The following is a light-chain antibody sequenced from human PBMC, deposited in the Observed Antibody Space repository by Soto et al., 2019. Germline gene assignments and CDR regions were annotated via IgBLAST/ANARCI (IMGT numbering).Light chain of an antibody. CDR2: GAS. V-gene: IGKV3-20*01. Sequence: IVLTQSRGSLSLYPGERATLSCRASQSVSSSYLAWYQQKPGQAPRLLIYGASSRATGIPDRFSGSGSGTDFTLTISRLEPEDFAVYYCQQYGSSPWTFGQGTKVDIK. CDR3: QQYGSSPWT. J-gene: IGKJ1*01. CDR1: QSVSSSY.